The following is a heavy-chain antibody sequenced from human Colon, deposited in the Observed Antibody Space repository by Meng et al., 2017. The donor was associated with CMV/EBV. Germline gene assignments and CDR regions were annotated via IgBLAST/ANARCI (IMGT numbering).Heavy chain of an antibody. Sequence: GESLKISCAASGFIFSNYAMSWVRQAPGKGLEWVSAISGSGGSTYYADSVKGRFTISRDNAKNTLYLQMNSLRAEDTAVYYCARHSGSYKNDYWGQGTLVTVSS. CDR1: GFIFSNYA. D-gene: IGHD1-26*01. CDR2: ISGSGGST. CDR3: ARHSGSYKNDY. J-gene: IGHJ4*02. V-gene: IGHV3-23*01.